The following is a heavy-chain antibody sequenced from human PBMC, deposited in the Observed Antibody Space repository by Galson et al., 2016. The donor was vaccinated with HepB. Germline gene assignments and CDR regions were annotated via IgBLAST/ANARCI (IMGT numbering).Heavy chain of an antibody. CDR1: GFTFSTYG. Sequence: SLRLSCAASGFTFSTYGMHWVRQAPGKGLEWVAVISYDGSNKKYADSVKRISTISRDTSKNTLYPQMNSLTAEDTAVYFCAKDGYSGSYRDYYGMEVWGQGTTVTVSS. V-gene: IGHV3-30*18. CDR2: ISYDGSNK. J-gene: IGHJ6*02. CDR3: AKDGYSGSYRDYYGMEV. D-gene: IGHD1-26*01.